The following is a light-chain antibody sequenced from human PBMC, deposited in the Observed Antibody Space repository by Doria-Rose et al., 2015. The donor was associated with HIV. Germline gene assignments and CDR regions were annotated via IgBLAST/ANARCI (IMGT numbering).Light chain of an antibody. CDR3: QQYGTTRGT. V-gene: IGKV3-20*01. CDR1: QRVKSRY. CDR2: AAC. J-gene: IGKJ5*01. Sequence: EIVMTQSPGTLSLSPGERATLSCRASQRVKSRYLAWYQQQPGQAPRLLIYAACPLASASRDCSRGSGSGTEFTLRITRLEREYVAVYYCQQYGTTRGTFGQGTRLEIK.